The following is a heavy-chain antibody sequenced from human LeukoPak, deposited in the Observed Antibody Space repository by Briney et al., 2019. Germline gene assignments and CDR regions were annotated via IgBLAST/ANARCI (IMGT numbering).Heavy chain of an antibody. Sequence: GGSLRLSCAASGFTFSSYEMNWVRQAPGKGLERVSAISGSGGSTYYGDSVKGRFTISRDNSKNTLYLQMNSLRAEDTAVYYCAAVDVDTAFPWGQGTLVTVSS. V-gene: IGHV3-23*01. CDR3: AAVDVDTAFP. J-gene: IGHJ5*02. CDR1: GFTFSSYE. D-gene: IGHD5-18*01. CDR2: ISGSGGST.